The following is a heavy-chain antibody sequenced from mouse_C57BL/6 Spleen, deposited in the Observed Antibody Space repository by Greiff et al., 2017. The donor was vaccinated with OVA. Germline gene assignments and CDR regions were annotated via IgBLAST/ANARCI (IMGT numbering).Heavy chain of an antibody. CDR3: ARRGYGSSPSYWYFDV. CDR2: IYPGDGDT. Sequence: VQLQQSGPELVKPGASVKISCKASGYAFSSSWMNWVKQRPGKGLEWIGRIYPGDGDTNYNGKFKGKATLTADKSSSTAYMQLSSLTSEDSAVYFCARRGYGSSPSYWYFDVWGTGTTVTVAS. CDR1: GYAFSSSW. D-gene: IGHD1-1*01. V-gene: IGHV1-82*01. J-gene: IGHJ1*03.